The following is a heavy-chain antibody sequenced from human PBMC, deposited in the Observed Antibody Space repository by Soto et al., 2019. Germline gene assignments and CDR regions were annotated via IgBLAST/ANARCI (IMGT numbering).Heavy chain of an antibody. J-gene: IGHJ6*02. Sequence: EVQLVESGGGLVQPGGSLRLSCAASGFTFSTYTMTWVRQAPGKGLEWVSYISSSSGTIYYADSVKGRFTISRDNAKNSLYLQMNSLRDEDTAVYYCAREGAAARPGYYYYGMDVWGQGTTVTVSS. CDR2: ISSSSGTI. D-gene: IGHD6-6*01. CDR1: GFTFSTYT. CDR3: AREGAAARPGYYYYGMDV. V-gene: IGHV3-48*02.